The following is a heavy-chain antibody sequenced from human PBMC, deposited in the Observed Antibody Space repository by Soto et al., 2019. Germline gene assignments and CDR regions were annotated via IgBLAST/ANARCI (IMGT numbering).Heavy chain of an antibody. CDR1: SGSLRSPFNY. V-gene: IGHV4-39*01. CDR3: ATTLYNWNYYFNS. Sequence: SETLSLTCTVSSGSLRSPFNYRGWIRQPPGKGLEWIGSVYFTGSTYLKPSLKSRVTIAVDVSKNQFSLQLTSVTAADTAIYYCATTLYNWNYYFNSWGQGALVTVSS. CDR2: VYFTGST. D-gene: IGHD1-7*01. J-gene: IGHJ4*02.